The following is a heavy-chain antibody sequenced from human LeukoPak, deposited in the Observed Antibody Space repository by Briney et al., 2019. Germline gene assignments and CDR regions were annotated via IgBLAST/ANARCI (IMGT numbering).Heavy chain of an antibody. CDR2: IYSGGNT. D-gene: IGHD1-26*01. Sequence: PGGSLRLSCVVSGFTVSSKYMSWVRQAPGKGIEWVSVIYSGGNTYYADSVKGRFTISRDNSKNTLCLQMNSLRADDTAVYYCAKWTSSGTSGYFDYWGQGTLATVSS. J-gene: IGHJ4*02. CDR1: GFTVSSKY. CDR3: AKWTSSGTSGYFDY. V-gene: IGHV3-53*01.